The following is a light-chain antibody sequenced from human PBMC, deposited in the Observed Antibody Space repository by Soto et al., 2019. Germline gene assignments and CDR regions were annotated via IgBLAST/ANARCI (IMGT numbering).Light chain of an antibody. CDR2: GAS. J-gene: IGKJ4*01. Sequence: DIVMTQSTATLSVSPGERATLSCRASQSVGRNLAWYHQKPGQSPRLLIYGASTRAAGLIARFSGSGSGTEFTLTISSLQPEDFAIYYCQQYNAWPFTFGGGTKMEIK. CDR1: QSVGRN. CDR3: QQYNAWPFT. V-gene: IGKV3-15*01.